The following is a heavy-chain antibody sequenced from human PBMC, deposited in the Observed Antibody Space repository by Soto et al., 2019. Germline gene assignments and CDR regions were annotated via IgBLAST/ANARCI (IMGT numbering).Heavy chain of an antibody. D-gene: IGHD1-1*01. CDR2: LYDVDGS. CDR1: GLTVSGKKY. CDR3: ASWKEREHAYDV. J-gene: IGHJ3*01. Sequence: PGGSLRLSCAASGLTVSGKKYVAWVRQTPGKGLEWVSALYDVDGSFYSDSVKGRFTTSSDSSKTTVYLQMNDLRPADTAVYYCASWKEREHAYDVWGQEKTVTVSS. V-gene: IGHV3-53*01.